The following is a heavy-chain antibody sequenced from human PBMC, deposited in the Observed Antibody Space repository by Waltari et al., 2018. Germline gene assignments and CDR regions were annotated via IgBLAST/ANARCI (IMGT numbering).Heavy chain of an antibody. J-gene: IGHJ3*01. V-gene: IGHV3-7*01. CDR2: IRQDGGEE. CDR1: GFPFSPYW. D-gene: IGHD7-27*01. CDR3: AKDNWGLPGGIDGFDV. Sequence: EVKLVESGGDLVRPGGSLRLSCEASGFPFSPYWLRWVRQAPGKGLEWVADIRQDGGEERYLASVRGRFIISRDNAKNSVFLQMDSLRAEDTALYYCAKDNWGLPGGIDGFDVWGQGTMVTVSS.